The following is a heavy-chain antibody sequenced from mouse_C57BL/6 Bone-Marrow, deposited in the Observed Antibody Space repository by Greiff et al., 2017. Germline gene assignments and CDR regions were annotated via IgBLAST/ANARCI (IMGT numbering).Heavy chain of an antibody. Sequence: EVQLQQSGAELVRPGASVKLSCTASGFNFKDYYMHWVKQRPEQGLEWIGRIDPEGGDTEYAPKFQGKATMTADTSSNTAYLQLSSLTSEDTAVYYGTSYYGSSPYWYFDVWGTGTTVTVTA. J-gene: IGHJ1*03. D-gene: IGHD1-1*01. CDR1: GFNFKDYY. V-gene: IGHV14-1*01. CDR3: TSYYGSSPYWYFDV. CDR2: IDPEGGDT.